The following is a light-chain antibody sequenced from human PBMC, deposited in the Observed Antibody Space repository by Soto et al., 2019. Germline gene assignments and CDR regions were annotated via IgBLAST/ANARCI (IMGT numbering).Light chain of an antibody. CDR3: QQYGNSPFT. Sequence: EIVLTQSPGTLSSSPGERATLSCRATQSFSSSYLAWYQQKPGQAPRLLIYGASSRATGIPDRFSGSGSGTDFTLTISRLEPEDCAVYYCQQYGNSPFTFGPGTKVDIK. J-gene: IGKJ3*01. CDR2: GAS. V-gene: IGKV3-20*01. CDR1: QSFSSSY.